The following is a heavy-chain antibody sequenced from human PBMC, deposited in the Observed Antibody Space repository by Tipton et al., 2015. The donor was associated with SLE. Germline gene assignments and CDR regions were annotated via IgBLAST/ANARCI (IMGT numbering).Heavy chain of an antibody. D-gene: IGHD1-26*01. V-gene: IGHV1-69*04. CDR3: AREWVPGAFDI. J-gene: IGHJ3*02. CDR1: GGTFSSYT. Sequence: QSGAEVKKPGSSVKVSCKASGGTFSSYTISWVRQAPGQGLEWMGRIIPILGIANYAQKFQGRVTITADKSTSTAYMELRSLRSDDTAVYYCAREWVPGAFDIWGQGTMVTVSS. CDR2: IIPILGIA.